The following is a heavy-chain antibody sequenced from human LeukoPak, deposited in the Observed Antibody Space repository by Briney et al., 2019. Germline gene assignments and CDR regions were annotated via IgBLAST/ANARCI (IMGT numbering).Heavy chain of an antibody. CDR2: IYYSGST. CDR1: GGSIRSSYYY. J-gene: IGHJ3*02. V-gene: IGHV4-30-4*01. CDR3: ARERSDIDAFDI. Sequence: PSETLSLTCTVSGGSIRSSYYYWSWIRQPPGKGLEWIGYIYYSGSTYYNPSLKSRVTISVDTSKNQFSLKLSSVTAADTAVYYCARERSDIDAFDIWGQGTMVTVSS.